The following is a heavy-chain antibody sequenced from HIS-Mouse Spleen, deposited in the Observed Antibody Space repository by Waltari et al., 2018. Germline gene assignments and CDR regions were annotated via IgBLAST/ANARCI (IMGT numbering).Heavy chain of an antibody. CDR1: GFTFSSYW. Sequence: EVQLVESGGGLVQPGGSLRLSCAASGFTFSSYWMSWVRQAPGEGGGGGAKIKEVGKGKSHWERGKGRFTNPRGNAKKSPLLKMDRLGSGEQAGYYCARRGYFDLWGRGTLVTVSS. J-gene: IGHJ2*01. V-gene: IGHV3-7*01. CDR3: ARRGYFDL. CDR2: IKEVGKGK.